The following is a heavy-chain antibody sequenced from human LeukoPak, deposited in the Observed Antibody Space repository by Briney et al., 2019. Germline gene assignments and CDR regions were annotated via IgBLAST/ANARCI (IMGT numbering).Heavy chain of an antibody. CDR3: ASGSYYYYGMDV. Sequence: SETLSLTCTVSGGSISSYYWSWIRQPPGKGLEWIGYIYYSGSTNYNPSLKSRVTISVGTSKNQFSLKLSSVTAADTAVYYCASGSYYYYGMDVWGQGTTVTVSS. CDR1: GGSISSYY. CDR2: IYYSGST. J-gene: IGHJ6*02. D-gene: IGHD1-26*01. V-gene: IGHV4-59*08.